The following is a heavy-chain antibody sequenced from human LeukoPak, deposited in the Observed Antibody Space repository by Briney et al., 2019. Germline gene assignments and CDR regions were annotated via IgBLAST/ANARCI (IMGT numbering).Heavy chain of an antibody. J-gene: IGHJ4*02. D-gene: IGHD6-19*01. CDR2: INTNTGNP. CDR3: ARVVEAVGPPLFDY. Sequence: ASVKVSCKASGYTFTSYAMNWVRQAPGQGLEWMGWINTNTGNPTYAQGFTGRFVFSLDTSVSTAYLQISSLKAEDTAVYYCARVVEAVGPPLFDYWGQGTLVTVSS. V-gene: IGHV7-4-1*02. CDR1: GYTFTSYA.